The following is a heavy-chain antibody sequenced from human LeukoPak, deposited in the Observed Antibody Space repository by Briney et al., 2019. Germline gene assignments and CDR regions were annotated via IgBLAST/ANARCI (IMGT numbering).Heavy chain of an antibody. V-gene: IGHV4-34*01. J-gene: IGHJ4*02. Sequence: SETLSLTCAVYGGSFSVYYWSWIRQPPGKGLEWIGEINHSGSTNYNPSLKSRVTISVDTSKNQFSLKLSSVTAADTAVYYCAIRPIAVAGTGGLGYWGQGTLVTVSS. CDR3: AIRPIAVAGTGGLGY. CDR1: GGSFSVYY. D-gene: IGHD6-19*01. CDR2: INHSGST.